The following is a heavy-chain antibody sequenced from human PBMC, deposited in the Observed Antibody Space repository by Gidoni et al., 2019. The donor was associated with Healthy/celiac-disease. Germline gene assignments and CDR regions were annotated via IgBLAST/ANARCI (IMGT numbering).Heavy chain of an antibody. CDR3: AKDYGMDV. CDR2: SSSSSSYT. J-gene: IGHJ6*02. V-gene: IGHV3-11*05. CDR1: GFTFSAYY. Sequence: QVQLVGSGGGLVKPGGSLGLSGAASGFTFSAYYMGWIRKAPGKGLECVSYSSSSSSYTNYADSVKGRSTISRDNAKNSLYLQMNSLRAEDTAVYYCAKDYGMDVWGQGTTVTVSS. D-gene: IGHD2-15*01.